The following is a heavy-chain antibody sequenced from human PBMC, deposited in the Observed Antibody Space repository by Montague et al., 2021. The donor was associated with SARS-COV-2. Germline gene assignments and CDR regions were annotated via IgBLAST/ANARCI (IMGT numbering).Heavy chain of an antibody. J-gene: IGHJ6*02. Sequence: PALVKPTQTLTLTRTFSGFSLSTSGMCVSWIRQPPGKALEWLARIDWDDDKYYSTSLKTRLTISEDTSKNQVVLTMTNMDPVDTATYYCARRTYDILTGYDYGMDVWGQGTTVTVSS. CDR1: GFSLSTSGMC. CDR3: ARRTYDILTGYDYGMDV. D-gene: IGHD3-9*01. CDR2: IDWDDDK. V-gene: IGHV2-70*11.